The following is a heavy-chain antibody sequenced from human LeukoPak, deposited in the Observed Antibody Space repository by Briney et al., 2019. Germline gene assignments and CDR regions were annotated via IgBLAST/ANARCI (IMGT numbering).Heavy chain of an antibody. CDR3: VRKTGYGSSSNYNYYFDY. J-gene: IGHJ4*02. D-gene: IGHD3-10*01. V-gene: IGHV4-61*02. Sequence: SETLSLTCTVSGASLKSINSYWAWIRQPAGKGLEWIGRVYFSGSTTYNPSLKGRVTISVDTSRNQFSLHLSSVTAADTAVYYCVRKTGYGSSSNYNYYFDYWGQGSLVTVSS. CDR2: VYFSGST. CDR1: GASLKSINSY.